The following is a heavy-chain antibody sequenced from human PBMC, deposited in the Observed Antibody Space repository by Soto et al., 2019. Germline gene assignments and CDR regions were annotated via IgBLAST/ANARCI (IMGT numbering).Heavy chain of an antibody. CDR2: IYSTGNT. D-gene: IGHD6-13*01. Sequence: SSATLSLTCTVSGDSIRSSSYWGWIRQPPGKGLEWIGSIYSTGNTYYNPSLNSQVTISVDTSKNQFSLNVISVTAADTAVYYCRRSSRYSTDVWGQGTTVT. CDR3: RRSSRYSTDV. J-gene: IGHJ6*02. V-gene: IGHV4-39*01. CDR1: GDSIRSSSY.